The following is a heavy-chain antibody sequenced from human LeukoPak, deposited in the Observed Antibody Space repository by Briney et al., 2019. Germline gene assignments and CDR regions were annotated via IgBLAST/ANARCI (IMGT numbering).Heavy chain of an antibody. J-gene: IGHJ6*02. CDR1: GYTLTELS. CDR2: FDPEDGET. V-gene: IGHV1-24*01. D-gene: IGHD2-15*01. CDR3: ATALVVAANYYYYGMDV. Sequence: ASVKVSCKVSGYTLTELSMHWVRQAPGKGLEWMGGFDPEDGETIYAQKFQGRVTMTEDTSTDTAYMELSSLRSEDTAVYYCATALVVAANYYYYGMDVWGQGTTVTVSS.